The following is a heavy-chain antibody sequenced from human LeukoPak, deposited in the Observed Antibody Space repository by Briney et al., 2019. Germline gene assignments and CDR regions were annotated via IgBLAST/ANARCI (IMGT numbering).Heavy chain of an antibody. V-gene: IGHV1-8*01. CDR2: MNPNSGNT. J-gene: IGHJ6*02. CDR3: ARNGQGYYYYYGMDV. D-gene: IGHD4-17*01. Sequence: ASVKVSCKASGYTFTSYDINWVRQATGQGLEWMGWMNPNSGNTGYAQKFQGRATMTRNTSISTAYMELSSLRSEDTAVYYCARNGQGYYYYYGMDVWGQGTTVTVSS. CDR1: GYTFTSYD.